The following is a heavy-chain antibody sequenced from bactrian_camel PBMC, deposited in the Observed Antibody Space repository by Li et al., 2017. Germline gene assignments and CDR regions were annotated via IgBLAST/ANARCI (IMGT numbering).Heavy chain of an antibody. CDR1: APTYSINC. CDR2: YINTRSA. J-gene: IGHJ4*01. CDR3: AADHNRGCMGWPTVEYDI. Sequence: HVQLVESGGGAVQAGGSLRLSCVASAPTYSINCMGWFRQAPGKQREEVAVAYINTRSAKYGDSVKGRFTITQDNGKNTVYQQMNNLKPEDTAMYYCAADHNRGCMGWPTVEYDITGQGTQVTVS. V-gene: IGHV3S53*01. D-gene: IGHD3*01.